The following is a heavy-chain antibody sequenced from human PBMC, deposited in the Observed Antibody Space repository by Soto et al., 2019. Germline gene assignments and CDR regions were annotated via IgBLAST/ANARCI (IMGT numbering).Heavy chain of an antibody. V-gene: IGHV4-34*01. Sequence: QVQLQQWGAGLLKPSETLSLTCAVYGGSFSGYYWSWIRQPPGKGLEWIGEINHSGSTNYNPSLKSRVTISVETSKNQFSLKLSSVTAADTAVYYCARVSYDSSGYLLDYWGQGTLVTVSS. CDR2: INHSGST. J-gene: IGHJ4*02. D-gene: IGHD3-22*01. CDR3: ARVSYDSSGYLLDY. CDR1: GGSFSGYY.